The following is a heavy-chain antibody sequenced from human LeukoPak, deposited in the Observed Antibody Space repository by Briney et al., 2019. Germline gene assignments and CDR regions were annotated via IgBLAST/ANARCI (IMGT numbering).Heavy chain of an antibody. V-gene: IGHV3-7*01. CDR1: GFTFSTYW. CDR2: IKQDGSEK. Sequence: GGSLRLSCAASGFTFSTYWMSWVRQAPGKGLEWVANIKQDGSEKYYVDSVKGRFTISRDNAKNSLYLQMNSLRAEDTAVYYCARVDWNWCMDVWGKGTTVTVSS. D-gene: IGHD1-7*01. J-gene: IGHJ6*03. CDR3: ARVDWNWCMDV.